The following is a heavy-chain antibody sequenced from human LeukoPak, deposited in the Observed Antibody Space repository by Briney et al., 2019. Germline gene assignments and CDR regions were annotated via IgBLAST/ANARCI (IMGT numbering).Heavy chain of an antibody. V-gene: IGHV5-51*01. CDR3: ARHQGGNYDSSGYPDAFDI. CDR2: IYPGDSDT. J-gene: IGHJ3*02. CDR1: GYSFTSYW. Sequence: GESPKISCKGSGYSFTSYWIGWVRQMPGKGLEWMGIIYPGDSDTRYSPSFQGQVTISADKSISTAYLQWSSLKASDTAMYYCARHQGGNYDSSGYPDAFDIWGQGTMVTVSS. D-gene: IGHD3-22*01.